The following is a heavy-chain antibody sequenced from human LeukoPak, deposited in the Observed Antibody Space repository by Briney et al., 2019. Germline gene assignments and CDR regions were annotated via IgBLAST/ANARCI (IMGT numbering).Heavy chain of an antibody. V-gene: IGHV5-51*01. CDR2: IYPGDSDT. J-gene: IGHJ4*02. Sequence: GESLKISCKGSGYSFTSHWIGWVRQMPGKGLEWMGIIYPGDSDTRYSPSFQGQVTISADKSISTAYLQWSSLKASDTAMYYCARLATQNPRIVGATPLFDYWGQGTLVTVSS. CDR1: GYSFTSHW. CDR3: ARLATQNPRIVGATPLFDY. D-gene: IGHD1-26*01.